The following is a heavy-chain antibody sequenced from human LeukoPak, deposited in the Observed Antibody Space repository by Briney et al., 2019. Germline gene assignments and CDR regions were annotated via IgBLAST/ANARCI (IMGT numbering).Heavy chain of an antibody. D-gene: IGHD1-26*01. CDR3: ARDSGSYYFDY. Sequence: EGSLRLSCAACGFPFSRYGVHWVRRARGKGLEWVAVIWYDGSNKYYADSVKGRFTISRDNSKNTLYLQMNSLRAEDTAVYYCARDSGSYYFDYWGQGTLVTVSS. V-gene: IGHV3-33*01. CDR2: IWYDGSNK. J-gene: IGHJ4*02. CDR1: GFPFSRYG.